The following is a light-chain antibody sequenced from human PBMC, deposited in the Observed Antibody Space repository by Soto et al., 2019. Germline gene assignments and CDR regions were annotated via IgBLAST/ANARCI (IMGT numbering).Light chain of an antibody. CDR1: QSVRSH. Sequence: IVMTQPPATLSVSPGEGVTLSCRASQSVRSHLAWYQQKPGQPPRPLIYGASSRATGIPARFSGSGSGTDFTLTISSLEPEDFAVYYCQQLTDWPPQWTFGQGTKVDIK. CDR2: GAS. J-gene: IGKJ1*01. V-gene: IGKV3-11*01. CDR3: QQLTDWPPQWT.